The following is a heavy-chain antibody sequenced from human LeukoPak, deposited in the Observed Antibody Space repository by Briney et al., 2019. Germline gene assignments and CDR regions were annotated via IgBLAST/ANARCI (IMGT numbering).Heavy chain of an antibody. V-gene: IGHV3-30-3*01. J-gene: IGHJ4*02. Sequence: GGSLRLSCAASGFTFSSYAMYWVRQAPGKGLEWVALMSYDGSNKYYADSVKGRFTISRDNSKNTLYLQMNSLRAEDTAVYYCAREGREWLSVGIDYWGQGTLVTVSS. CDR3: AREGREWLSVGIDY. CDR2: MSYDGSNK. CDR1: GFTFSSYA. D-gene: IGHD6-19*01.